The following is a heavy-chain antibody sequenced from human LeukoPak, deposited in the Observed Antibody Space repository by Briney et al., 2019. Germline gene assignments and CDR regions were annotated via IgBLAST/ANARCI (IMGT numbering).Heavy chain of an antibody. CDR3: ARTSYSSSWNFYYYGMDV. CDR2: ISYDGSNK. V-gene: IGHV3-30*04. D-gene: IGHD6-13*01. Sequence: PGGSLRLSCAASGSTFSTYAMHWVRQAGGKGLEWVAVISYDGSNKYYADSVKGRFTVSRDDSKKTLYLQMNSLRAEDTAVYYCARTSYSSSWNFYYYGMDVWGQGTTVTVSS. CDR1: GSTFSTYA. J-gene: IGHJ6*02.